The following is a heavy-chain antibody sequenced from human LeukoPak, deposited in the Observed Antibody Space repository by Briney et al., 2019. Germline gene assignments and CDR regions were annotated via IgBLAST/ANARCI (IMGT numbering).Heavy chain of an antibody. Sequence: SETLSLTCTVSGGSISSSSYYWGWIRQPPGKGLEWIGSIYYSGSTYYNPSLKSRVTISVDTSKNQFSLKLSSVTAADTAVYYCARHGDTALSGCWFDPWGQGALVTVSS. D-gene: IGHD5-18*01. J-gene: IGHJ5*02. CDR2: IYYSGST. V-gene: IGHV4-39*01. CDR3: ARHGDTALSGCWFDP. CDR1: GGSISSSSYY.